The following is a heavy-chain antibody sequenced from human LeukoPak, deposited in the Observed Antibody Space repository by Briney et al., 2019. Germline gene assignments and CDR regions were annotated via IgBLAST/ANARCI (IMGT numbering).Heavy chain of an antibody. CDR3: IRGTVGAPGNDY. CDR2: IDTDGSFT. J-gene: IGHJ4*02. V-gene: IGHV3-74*01. CDR1: GFTFSSYW. Sequence: GGSLRLSCAASGFTFSSYWTHWVRQAPGKGLVWVSRIDTDGSFTSYADSVRGRFTISRDNAKNTLYLQMSSLRAEDTAVYYCIRGTVGAPGNDYWGQGTLVTVSS. D-gene: IGHD1-26*01.